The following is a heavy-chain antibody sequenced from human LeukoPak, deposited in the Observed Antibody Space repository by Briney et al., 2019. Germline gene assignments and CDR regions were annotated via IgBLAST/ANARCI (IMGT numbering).Heavy chain of an antibody. D-gene: IGHD3-10*01. V-gene: IGHV4-4*02. J-gene: IGHJ3*02. CDR3: ATWGTYYYGSGSYVGHAFDI. CDR2: INHSGST. Sequence: PGGSLRLSCAASGVIITSYWMSWVRQAPGKGLEWIGEINHSGSTNYNPSLKSRVTISVDTSKNQFSLKLSSVTAADTAVYYCATWGTYYYGSGSYVGHAFDIWGQGTMVTVSS. CDR1: GVIITSYW.